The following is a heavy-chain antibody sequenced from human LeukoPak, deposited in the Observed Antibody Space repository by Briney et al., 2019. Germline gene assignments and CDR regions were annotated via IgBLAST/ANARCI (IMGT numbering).Heavy chain of an antibody. Sequence: SETLSLTCAAYGGSFSGYYWSWIRQPPGKGLEWIGEINHSGSTNYNPSLKSRVTISVDTSKNQFSLKLSSVTAADTAVYYCARGSSWSTFDYWGQGTLVTVSS. V-gene: IGHV4-34*01. CDR1: GGSFSGYY. CDR2: INHSGST. D-gene: IGHD6-13*01. J-gene: IGHJ4*02. CDR3: ARGSSWSTFDY.